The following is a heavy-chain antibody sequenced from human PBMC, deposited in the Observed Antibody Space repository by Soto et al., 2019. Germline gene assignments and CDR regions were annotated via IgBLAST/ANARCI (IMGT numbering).Heavy chain of an antibody. CDR3: ATSQKGYNWNYFDH. J-gene: IGHJ4*02. Sequence: PSETLSLTCTVSVGSISGSYYYWAWLRQSPGKGPEWIGSVFYTGFTSYNPSLESRVSVSVDTSKSQFSLKLSAVTAADTAVYYCATSQKGYNWNYFDHWGQGALVTVSS. CDR2: VFYTGFT. D-gene: IGHD1-20*01. V-gene: IGHV4-39*01. CDR1: VGSISGSYYY.